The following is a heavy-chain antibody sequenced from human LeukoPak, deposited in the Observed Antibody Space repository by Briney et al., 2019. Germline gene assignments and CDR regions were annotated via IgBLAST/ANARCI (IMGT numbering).Heavy chain of an antibody. V-gene: IGHV4-34*01. J-gene: IGHJ6*02. Sequence: PSETLSLTCAVYGGSFSGYYWNWIRQPPGKGLEWIGEINHSGSTNYNPSLKSRVTISVDTSKNQFSLKLSSVTAADTAVYYCAREQPLTGGMDVWGQGTTVTVSS. CDR2: INHSGST. D-gene: IGHD6-13*01. CDR1: GGSFSGYY. CDR3: AREQPLTGGMDV.